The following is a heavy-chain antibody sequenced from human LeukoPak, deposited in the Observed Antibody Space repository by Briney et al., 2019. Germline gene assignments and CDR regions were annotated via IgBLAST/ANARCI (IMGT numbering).Heavy chain of an antibody. Sequence: GGSLRLSCAASGFTFSSYWMSWVRQAPGKGLEWVANIKQDGSEKYYVDSVKGRFTISRDNAKNSLYLQMNSLRAEDTAVYYCARARPALRYFDWLFGGFDYWGQGTLVTVSS. J-gene: IGHJ4*02. V-gene: IGHV3-7*01. CDR3: ARARPALRYFDWLFGGFDY. D-gene: IGHD3-9*01. CDR2: IKQDGSEK. CDR1: GFTFSSYW.